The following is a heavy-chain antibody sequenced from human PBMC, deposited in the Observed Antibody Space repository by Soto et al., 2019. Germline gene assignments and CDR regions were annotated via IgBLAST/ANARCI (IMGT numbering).Heavy chain of an antibody. V-gene: IGHV1-69*01. Sequence: QVQLVQSGAEVKKPGSSVKVSRKASGGTFSSYAISWVRQAPGQGLEWMGGIIPIFGTANYAQKFQGRVTITADESTSTAYMELSSLRSEDTAVYYCARKVTYCGGDCYSFDYWGQGTLVTVSS. CDR1: GGTFSSYA. CDR2: IIPIFGTA. CDR3: ARKVTYCGGDCYSFDY. J-gene: IGHJ4*02. D-gene: IGHD2-21*02.